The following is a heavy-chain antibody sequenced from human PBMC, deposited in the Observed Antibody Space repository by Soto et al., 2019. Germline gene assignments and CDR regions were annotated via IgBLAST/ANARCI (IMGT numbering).Heavy chain of an antibody. Sequence: QVQLQESGPGLVKPSQTLSLTCTVSGGSISSGGYYWSWIRQHPGKGLEWIGYIYYSGSTYYNPSLQSRVTLSVDTSKNQFSLKLSSVTAADTAVYYCASWVYYDFWSGPTKGGMDVWGQGTTVTVSS. V-gene: IGHV4-31*03. CDR2: IYYSGST. CDR3: ASWVYYDFWSGPTKGGMDV. CDR1: GGSISSGGYY. D-gene: IGHD3-3*01. J-gene: IGHJ6*02.